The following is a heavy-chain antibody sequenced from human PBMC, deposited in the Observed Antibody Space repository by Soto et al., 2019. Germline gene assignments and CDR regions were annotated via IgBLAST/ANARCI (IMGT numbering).Heavy chain of an antibody. CDR1: GFTFSSYD. Sequence: EVQLLESGGGLVQPGGSLRLSCAASGFTFSSYDMSWVRQAPGKGLEWVSVISGSGGSTYYADSVKGRFTISRDNSKNTLYLHMNSLRAEDTAVYYCAKERSLVVTAMDVWGQGTTVTVSS. CDR3: AKERSLVVTAMDV. D-gene: IGHD2-21*02. J-gene: IGHJ6*02. CDR2: ISGSGGST. V-gene: IGHV3-23*01.